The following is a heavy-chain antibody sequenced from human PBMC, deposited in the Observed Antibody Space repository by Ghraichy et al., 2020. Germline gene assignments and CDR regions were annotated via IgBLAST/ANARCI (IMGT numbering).Heavy chain of an antibody. CDR2: IYHSGST. CDR1: GGSISSSNW. J-gene: IGHJ4*01. Sequence: SETLSLTCAVSGGSISSSNWWSWVRQPPGKGLEWIGEIYHSGSTNYNPSLKSRVTISVDKSKNQFSLKLSSVTAADTAVYYCARVIKPPHFHFWSGYPTETRFDYWGHGSLVTVSS. V-gene: IGHV4-4*02. CDR3: ARVIKPPHFHFWSGYPTETRFDY. D-gene: IGHD3-3*02.